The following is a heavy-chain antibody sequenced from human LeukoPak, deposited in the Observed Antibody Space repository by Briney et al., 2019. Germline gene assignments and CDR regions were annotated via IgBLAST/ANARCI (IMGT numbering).Heavy chain of an antibody. V-gene: IGHV3-30-3*01. CDR1: GFTFSSYA. Sequence: GGSLRLSCAASGFTFSSYAMHWVRQAPGKGLEWVAVISYDGSNKYYADSVKGRFTISRDNSKNTLYLQMNSLRAEDTAVYYCAKVSPQYGGNTFDYWGQGTLVTVSS. CDR2: ISYDGSNK. CDR3: AKVSPQYGGNTFDY. D-gene: IGHD4-23*01. J-gene: IGHJ4*02.